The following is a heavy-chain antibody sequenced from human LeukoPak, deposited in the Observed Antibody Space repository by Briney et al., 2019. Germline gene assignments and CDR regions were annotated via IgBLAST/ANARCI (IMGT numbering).Heavy chain of an antibody. D-gene: IGHD3-22*01. CDR1: GYTFTSYA. J-gene: IGHJ3*02. CDR2: INTNTGNP. Sequence: GASVKVSCKASGYTFTSYAMNWVRQAPGQGLEWMGWINTNTGNPTYAQGFTGRFVFSLDTSVSTAYLQISGLKAEDTAVYYCARVSYDSSGYNDAFDIWGQGTMVTVSS. CDR3: ARVSYDSSGYNDAFDI. V-gene: IGHV7-4-1*02.